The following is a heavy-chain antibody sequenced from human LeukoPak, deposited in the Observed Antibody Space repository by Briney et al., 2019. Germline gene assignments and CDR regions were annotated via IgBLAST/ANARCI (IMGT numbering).Heavy chain of an antibody. J-gene: IGHJ4*02. V-gene: IGHV6-1*01. Sequence: SETLSLTCAVSGGSISSGGYSWNWIRQSPSRGLEWLGRTYYRSKWYNDYAVSVKSRITINPDTSKNQFSLQLNSVTPEDTAVYYCAREYLSGGVVDYWGQGTLVTVSS. CDR3: AREYLSGGVVDY. CDR1: GGSISSGGYS. D-gene: IGHD2-8*02. CDR2: TYYRSKWYN.